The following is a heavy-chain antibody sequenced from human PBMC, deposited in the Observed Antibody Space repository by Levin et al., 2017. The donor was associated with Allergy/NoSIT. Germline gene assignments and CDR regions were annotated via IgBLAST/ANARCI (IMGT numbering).Heavy chain of an antibody. CDR2: IYYSGST. D-gene: IGHD6-13*01. J-gene: IGHJ2*01. V-gene: IGHV4-39*01. Sequence: SETLSLTCTVSGGSISSSSYYWGWIRQPPGKGLEWIGSIYYSGSTYYNPSLKSRVTISVDTSKNQFSLKLSSVTAADTAVYYCARRAPGAAAGKNWYFDLWGRGTLVTVSS. CDR3: ARRAPGAAAGKNWYFDL. CDR1: GGSISSSSYY.